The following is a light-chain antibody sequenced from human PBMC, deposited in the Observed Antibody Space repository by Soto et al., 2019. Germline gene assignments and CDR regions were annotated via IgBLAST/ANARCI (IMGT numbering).Light chain of an antibody. Sequence: QSVLTQPASVSGSPGQSITISCTGTSSDVGGYNYVSWYQQHPGKAPKLMIYDVSNRPSGVSNRFSASKSGNTASLTISGPHAEDEADYSCNSYTTRSTYVFGSGTKVTVL. CDR2: DVS. J-gene: IGLJ1*01. CDR3: NSYTTRSTYV. V-gene: IGLV2-14*01. CDR1: SSDVGGYNY.